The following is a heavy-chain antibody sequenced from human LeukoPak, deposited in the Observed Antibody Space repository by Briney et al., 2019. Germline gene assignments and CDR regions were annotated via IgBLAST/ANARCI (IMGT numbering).Heavy chain of an antibody. CDR1: GYTFTSYA. CDR3: ARNGDYDSLDAFDI. V-gene: IGHV7-4-1*02. CDR2: INTNTGNP. J-gene: IGHJ3*02. Sequence: ASVKVSCKASGYTFTSYAMNWVRQAPGQGLEWIGWINTNTGNPTYAQGFTGRFVFSLDTSVSTAYLQISSLKAEDTAVYYCARNGDYDSLDAFDIWGQGTMVTVSS. D-gene: IGHD3-3*01.